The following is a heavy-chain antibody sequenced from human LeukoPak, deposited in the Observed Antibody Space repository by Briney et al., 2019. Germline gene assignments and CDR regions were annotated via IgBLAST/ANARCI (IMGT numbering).Heavy chain of an antibody. CDR1: GYTFINYA. Sequence: GASVKVSCKASGYTFINYAMHWVRQAPGQGLEWMGGIIPIFGTANYAQKFQGRVTITTDKSTSTAYMDLSSLRSEDTAVYYCARGSISSVTTYFFDYWGQGTLVTVSS. V-gene: IGHV1-69*05. J-gene: IGHJ4*02. D-gene: IGHD4-11*01. CDR3: ARGSISSVTTYFFDY. CDR2: IIPIFGTA.